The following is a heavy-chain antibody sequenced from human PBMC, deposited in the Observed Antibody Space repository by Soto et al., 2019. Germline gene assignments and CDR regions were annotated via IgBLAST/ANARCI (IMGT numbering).Heavy chain of an antibody. CDR1: GGSFSGYY. CDR3: ARGACGGDCYGSRGRYFDL. J-gene: IGHJ2*01. D-gene: IGHD2-21*02. Sequence: QVQLQQWGAGLLKPSETLSLTCAVYGGSFSGYYWSWIRQPPGKGLEWIGEINHSGSTNYNPSLKRRVTISVATSKNQFSLKLRSVTAADTAVYYCARGACGGDCYGSRGRYFDLWGRGTLVTVSS. CDR2: INHSGST. V-gene: IGHV4-34*01.